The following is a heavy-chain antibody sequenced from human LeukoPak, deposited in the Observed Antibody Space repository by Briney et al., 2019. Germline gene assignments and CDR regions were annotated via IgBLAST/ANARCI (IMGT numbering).Heavy chain of an antibody. CDR1: GYTFTSYD. Sequence: ASVKVSCKASGYTFTSYDINWVRQATGQGLEWMGWMNPNSGNTGYAQKFQGRVTMTRNTSISTVYMELSSLRSEDTAVYYCARGGYSSGWYAPNWFDPWGQGTLVTVSS. CDR2: MNPNSGNT. D-gene: IGHD6-19*01. V-gene: IGHV1-8*01. J-gene: IGHJ5*02. CDR3: ARGGYSSGWYAPNWFDP.